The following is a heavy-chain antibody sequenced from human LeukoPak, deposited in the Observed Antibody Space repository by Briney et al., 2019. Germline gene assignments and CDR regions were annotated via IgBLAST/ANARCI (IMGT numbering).Heavy chain of an antibody. CDR2: IYYSGST. V-gene: IGHV4-38-2*01. Sequence: SETLSLTCAVSGYSINSGYYWGWIRQPPGKGLEWIGSIYYSGSTYYNPSLKSRVTISVDTSKNQFSLKLSSVTAADTAVYYCARLLDTAMIPDYWGQGTLVTVSS. CDR1: GYSINSGYY. CDR3: ARLLDTAMIPDY. D-gene: IGHD5-18*01. J-gene: IGHJ4*02.